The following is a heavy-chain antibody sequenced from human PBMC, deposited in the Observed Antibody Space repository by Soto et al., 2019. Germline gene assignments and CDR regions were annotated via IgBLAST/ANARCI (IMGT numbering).Heavy chain of an antibody. J-gene: IGHJ3*02. CDR2: FDPEDGET. CDR1: GYTHTELS. D-gene: IGHD2-15*01. Sequence: ASVKVYCKVAGYTHTELSMHWGLQAPEKGLEWMGGFDPEDGETIYAQKFQGRVTMTEDTSTDTAYMELSSLRSKDTAVYYCATQYCSGGSCYSNAYDIWGQGTMVTVSS. V-gene: IGHV1-24*01. CDR3: ATQYCSGGSCYSNAYDI.